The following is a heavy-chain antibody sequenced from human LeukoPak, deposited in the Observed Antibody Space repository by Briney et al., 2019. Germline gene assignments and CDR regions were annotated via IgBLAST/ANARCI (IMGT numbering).Heavy chain of an antibody. J-gene: IGHJ4*02. V-gene: IGHV1-2*02. CDR2: INPNSGGT. D-gene: IGHD2-21*02. CDR3: ARAAYCGGDCYSDAPKDY. Sequence: GASVKVSCKASGYTFTGYYMHWVRQAPGQGLEWMGWINPNSGGTNYAQKFQGRVTMTRDTSISTAYMELSRLRSDDTAVYYCARAAYCGGDCYSDAPKDYWGQGTLVTVSS. CDR1: GYTFTGYY.